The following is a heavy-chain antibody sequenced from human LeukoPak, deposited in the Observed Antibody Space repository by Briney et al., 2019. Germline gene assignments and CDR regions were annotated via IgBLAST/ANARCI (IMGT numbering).Heavy chain of an antibody. CDR2: IKLDGSEN. Sequence: GGSLRLSCAASGFTFSSYWMSWVRQAPGKGLQWVANIKLDGSENYYVDSVRRRFTISRDNAKNTLYLQMNSLRAEDTAVYYCARDRIRDYWGQGTLVTVSS. CDR1: GFTFSSYW. V-gene: IGHV3-7*01. D-gene: IGHD5-18*01. CDR3: ARDRIRDY. J-gene: IGHJ4*02.